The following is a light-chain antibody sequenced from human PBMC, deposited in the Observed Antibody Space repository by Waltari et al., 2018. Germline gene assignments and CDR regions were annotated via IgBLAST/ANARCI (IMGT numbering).Light chain of an antibody. CDR1: QNINTF. CDR2: TAS. J-gene: IGKJ2*03. V-gene: IGKV1-39*01. CDR3: QQSSSPRR. Sequence: DVQMTQSPSSLSASVGDTVTISCRSSQNINTFLNWYQLQPGEAPKLLISTASNLKSGVPSRFRGSGFATEFILTITSLQPEDFATYYCQQSSSPRRFGQGTKLEMK.